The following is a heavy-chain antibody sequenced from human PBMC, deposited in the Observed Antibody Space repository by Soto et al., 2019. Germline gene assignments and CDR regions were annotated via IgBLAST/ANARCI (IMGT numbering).Heavy chain of an antibody. CDR2: IYYSGST. V-gene: IGHV4-30-4*08. CDR3: ARDRAPLWFGEANWFDP. D-gene: IGHD3-10*01. CDR1: GGSISSGDYY. Sequence: SETLSLTCTVSGGSISSGDYYWSWIRQPPGKGLEWIGYIYYSGSTYYNPSLKSRVTISVDTSKNQFSLKLSSVTAADTAVYYCARDRAPLWFGEANWFDPWGQGTLVTVSS. J-gene: IGHJ5*02.